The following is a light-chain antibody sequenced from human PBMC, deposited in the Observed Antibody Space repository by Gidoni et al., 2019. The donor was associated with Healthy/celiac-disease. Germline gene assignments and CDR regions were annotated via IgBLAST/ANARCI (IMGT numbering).Light chain of an antibody. CDR2: GKN. CDR1: SLRSYY. CDR3: NSRDSSGNPLV. J-gene: IGLJ2*01. Sequence: ELTQDPAVSVAWGQTVRITCQGDSLRSYYASWYQQKPGQAPVLVIYGKNNRPSGIPDRFSGSSSGNTASLTITGAQAEDEADYYCNSRDSSGNPLVFGGGTKLTVL. V-gene: IGLV3-19*01.